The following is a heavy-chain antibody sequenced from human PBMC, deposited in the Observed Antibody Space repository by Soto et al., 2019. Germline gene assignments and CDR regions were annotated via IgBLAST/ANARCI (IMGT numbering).Heavy chain of an antibody. Sequence: PGESLKISCKGSGYSFAGYWITWVRQKPGKGLEWMGRIDPSDSQTYYSPSFRGHVTISATKSITTVFLQWSSLRASDTAMYYCARQMATKSPSYYYGMDVWGQGTTVTVSS. CDR2: IDPSDSQT. D-gene: IGHD5-12*01. J-gene: IGHJ6*02. V-gene: IGHV5-10-1*01. CDR1: GYSFAGYW. CDR3: ARQMATKSPSYYYGMDV.